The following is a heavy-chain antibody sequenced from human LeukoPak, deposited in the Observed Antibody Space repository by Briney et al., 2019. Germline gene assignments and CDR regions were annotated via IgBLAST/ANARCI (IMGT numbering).Heavy chain of an antibody. D-gene: IGHD3-22*01. V-gene: IGHV4-4*07. CDR3: ARSPRVVVIRDSWYYGMDV. J-gene: IGHJ6*02. CDR2: IYTSGST. CDR1: GGSISSYY. Sequence: TSETLSLTCTVSGGSISSYYWSWIRQPAGKGLEWIGRIYTSGSTNYNPSLKSRVTMSVDTSKNQFSLKLSSVTAADTAVYYCARSPRVVVIRDSWYYGMDVWGQGTTVTVSS.